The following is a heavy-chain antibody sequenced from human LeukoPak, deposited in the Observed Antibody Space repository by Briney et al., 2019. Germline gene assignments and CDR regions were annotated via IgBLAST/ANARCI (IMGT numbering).Heavy chain of an antibody. CDR2: ITYSGATT. Sequence: PGGSLRLSCAASGFTFSSFDMSWVRQAPGKGLEWVSAITYSGATTNYADSVKGRFTISRGNSKNTLFLQMNSLRAEDTAVYYCAKAVAVALDYWGQGTLVTVSS. CDR1: GFTFSSFD. D-gene: IGHD6-19*01. CDR3: AKAVAVALDY. V-gene: IGHV3-23*01. J-gene: IGHJ4*02.